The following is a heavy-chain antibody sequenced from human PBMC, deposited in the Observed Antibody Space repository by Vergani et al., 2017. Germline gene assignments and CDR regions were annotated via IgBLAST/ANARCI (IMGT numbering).Heavy chain of an antibody. CDR2: IIPLFGTA. V-gene: IGHV1-69*01. D-gene: IGHD2-21*02. CDR3: ARVVTKTPYYYYYYMDV. Sequence: QVQLVQSGAEVKKPGSSVKVSCKASGGTFSSYAISWVRQAPGQGLEWMGGIIPLFGTANYAQKFQGRVTITADESTSTAYMELSSLRSEDTAVYYCARVVTKTPYYYYYYMDVWGKGTTVTVSS. CDR1: GGTFSSYA. J-gene: IGHJ6*03.